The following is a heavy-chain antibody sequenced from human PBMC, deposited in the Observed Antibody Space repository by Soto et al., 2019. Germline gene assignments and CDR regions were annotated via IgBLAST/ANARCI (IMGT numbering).Heavy chain of an antibody. Sequence: GGSLRLSCAASGFTFSSYGMHWVRQAPGKGLEWVAVIWYDGSNKYYADSVKGRFTISRDNSKNTLYLQMNSLRAEDTAVYYCARESGSYYDSSGYFDYWGQGTLVTVSS. CDR3: ARESGSYYDSSGYFDY. J-gene: IGHJ4*02. CDR1: GFTFSSYG. D-gene: IGHD3-22*01. V-gene: IGHV3-33*01. CDR2: IWYDGSNK.